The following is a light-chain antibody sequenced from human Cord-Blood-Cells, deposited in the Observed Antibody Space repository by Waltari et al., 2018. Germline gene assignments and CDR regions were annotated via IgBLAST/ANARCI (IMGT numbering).Light chain of an antibody. Sequence: QSVLTQPPSASGTPGQGGTISCSGSSCNIGSHYVHWYQQLPGTAPKLLIYRNNQRPSGVPDRFSGSKSGASASLAISGLWSEDEADYYCAAWDDSLSGPVFGGGTKLTVL. V-gene: IGLV1-47*03. CDR3: AAWDDSLSGPV. CDR1: SCNIGSHY. CDR2: RNN. J-gene: IGLJ3*02.